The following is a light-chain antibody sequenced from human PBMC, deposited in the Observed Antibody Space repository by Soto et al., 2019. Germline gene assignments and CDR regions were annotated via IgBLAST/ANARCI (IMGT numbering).Light chain of an antibody. V-gene: IGLV2-14*01. CDR1: SSDAGAYNY. CDR3: CSYATSNSLVF. Sequence: QSALTQPDSLSGYLGQSITISCTGTSSDAGAYNYVSWYQQHPGKAPRLIINEVSIRPSGVSNRFSGSKSGDTASLTISGLQAEYEADYYCCSYATSNSLVFFGGGTKVTVL. J-gene: IGLJ2*01. CDR2: EVS.